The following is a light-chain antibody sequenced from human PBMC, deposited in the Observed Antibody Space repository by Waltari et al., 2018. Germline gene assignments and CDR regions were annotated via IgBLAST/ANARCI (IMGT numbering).Light chain of an antibody. Sequence: QSALTQPRSVSGSPGQSVTVSCTGTGSDVGGYNYVSWYQQHPDKAPKLLIYDINKRPSGVPHRFSGYKSGNTASLTISGLQAEDEADYYCCSYAGTYTQVFGGGTKVTVL. CDR3: CSYAGTYTQV. V-gene: IGLV2-11*01. CDR2: DIN. J-gene: IGLJ3*02. CDR1: GSDVGGYNY.